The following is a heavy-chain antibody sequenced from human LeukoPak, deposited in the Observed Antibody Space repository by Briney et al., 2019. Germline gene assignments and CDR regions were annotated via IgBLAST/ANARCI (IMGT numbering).Heavy chain of an antibody. CDR1: AFTLSDFT. Sequence: PGGSLRHSCAAPAFTLSDFTIHWVRQASGKGLEWVARIRSKANNYATGYGASVKGRFTISRDDAKNTAYLQMNSLKTEDTAIYYCSAGPSGWTEFFRHWGQGTLVTVSS. V-gene: IGHV3-73*01. D-gene: IGHD6-19*01. CDR2: IRSKANNYAT. CDR3: SAGPSGWTEFFRH. J-gene: IGHJ1*01.